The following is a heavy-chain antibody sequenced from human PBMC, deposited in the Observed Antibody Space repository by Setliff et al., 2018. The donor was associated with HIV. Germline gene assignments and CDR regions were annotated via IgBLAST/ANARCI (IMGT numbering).Heavy chain of an antibody. CDR3: ATYPFSWGYGNSALDI. V-gene: IGHV1-2*06. Sequence: GASVKVSCKASGYTFTGYYLHWVRQAPGQGLEWMGRINPNNGVTFYGQKFQGRVTMTRDTSINTVYMELSSLTSDDTALYYCATYPFSWGYGNSALDIWGQGTMVTVSS. CDR2: INPNNGVT. CDR1: GYTFTGYY. D-gene: IGHD1-7*01. J-gene: IGHJ3*02.